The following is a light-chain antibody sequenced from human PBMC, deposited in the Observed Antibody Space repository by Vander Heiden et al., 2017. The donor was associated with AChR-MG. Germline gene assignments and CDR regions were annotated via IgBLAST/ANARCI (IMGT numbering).Light chain of an antibody. V-gene: IGKV3-11*01. CDR1: QSVSSY. Sequence: DIVLTHSPATLSLSPGERAPLSCRASQSVSSYLAWYQQKPGQAPRLLIYDASNRATGIPARFSGSGSWTDFTLTISSLEPEDFAVYYCQTRSNFGQGTRLEIK. CDR3: QTRSN. J-gene: IGKJ5*01. CDR2: DAS.